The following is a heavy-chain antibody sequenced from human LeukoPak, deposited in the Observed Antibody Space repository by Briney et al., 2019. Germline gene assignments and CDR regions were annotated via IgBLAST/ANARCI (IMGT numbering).Heavy chain of an antibody. V-gene: IGHV1-69*01. CDR1: GGTFSSYA. Sequence: SVKVSCKASGGTFSSYAISWVRQAPGQGLEWMGGIIPIFGTANYAQKFQGRVTITADESTSTAYMELRSLRSDDTAVYYCARAPAWGVLVMDVWGQGTTVTVSS. D-gene: IGHD3-10*01. CDR2: IIPIFGTA. J-gene: IGHJ6*02. CDR3: ARAPAWGVLVMDV.